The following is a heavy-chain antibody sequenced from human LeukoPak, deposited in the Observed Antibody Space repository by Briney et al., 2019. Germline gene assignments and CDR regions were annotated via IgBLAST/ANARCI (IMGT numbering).Heavy chain of an antibody. D-gene: IGHD1-26*01. CDR3: ARVRYSGSYRLFDY. CDR1: GGSFSGYY. CDR2: INHSGST. V-gene: IGHV4-34*01. Sequence: SETLSLTCAVYGGSFSGYYWSWIRQPPGKGLEWIGEINHSGSTNYNPSLKSRVTISVDTSKNQSSLKLSSVTAADTAVYYCARVRYSGSYRLFDYWGQGTLVTVSS. J-gene: IGHJ4*02.